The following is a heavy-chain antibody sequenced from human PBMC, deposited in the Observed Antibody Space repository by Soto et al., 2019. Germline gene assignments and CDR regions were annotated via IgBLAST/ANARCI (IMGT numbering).Heavy chain of an antibody. D-gene: IGHD3-16*01. CDR2: ISPYSGNT. CDR1: GYIFVNYG. CDR3: AMVDNYVTPPPQDV. Sequence: QVQLVQSGDEVRKPGSSVKVSCKASGYIFVNYGIAWVRQAPGQGLEWMGWISPYSGNTQFASKVQGRLTMTTETSSSTAYMYLGSLISDDTAVYHCAMVDNYVTPPPQDVWGQGTTVTVSS. V-gene: IGHV1-18*01. J-gene: IGHJ6*02.